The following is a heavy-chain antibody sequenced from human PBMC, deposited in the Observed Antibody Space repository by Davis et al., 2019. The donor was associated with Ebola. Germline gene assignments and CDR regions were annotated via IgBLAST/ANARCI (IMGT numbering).Heavy chain of an antibody. CDR2: LGTSADT. Sequence: GGSLRLSCAASGFVFSSYVMSWVRRAPGKGLEWVSTLGTSADTYYADSVKGRFTISRYNSKNTLYLQMNGLRVDDTAIYYCAKDTSNIWFDIWGQGTMVTVSS. V-gene: IGHV3-23*01. D-gene: IGHD1-26*01. J-gene: IGHJ3*02. CDR3: AKDTSNIWFDI. CDR1: GFVFSSYV.